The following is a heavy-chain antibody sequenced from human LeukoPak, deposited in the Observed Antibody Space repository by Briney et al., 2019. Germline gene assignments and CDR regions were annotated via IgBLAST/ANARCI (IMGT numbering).Heavy chain of an antibody. V-gene: IGHV4-59*01. CDR1: GGSISSYY. CDR2: IYYSGST. CDR3: ARVNGFLGGNSDFDY. Sequence: SETLSLTCTVSGGSISSYYWSWIRQPPGKGLEWIGYIYYSGSTNYNPSLKSRVTISVDTSKNQFSLKLSSVTAADTAVYYCARVNGFLGGNSDFDYWGQGTLVTVSS. J-gene: IGHJ4*02. D-gene: IGHD4-23*01.